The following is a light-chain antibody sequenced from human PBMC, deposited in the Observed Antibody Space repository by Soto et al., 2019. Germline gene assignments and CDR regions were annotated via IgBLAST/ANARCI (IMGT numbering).Light chain of an antibody. V-gene: IGKV1-16*01. J-gene: IGKJ1*01. Sequence: DIQMTQSPSSLSSSVGDRVTITCRASQGISTYVGWYQQKPGKLPKSLIYSASSLQSGVPSRFSASGAGTEFTRTISDMQPDDLATYYCQQGYRYPWMCGQGTNVE. CDR1: QGISTY. CDR2: SAS. CDR3: QQGYRYPWM.